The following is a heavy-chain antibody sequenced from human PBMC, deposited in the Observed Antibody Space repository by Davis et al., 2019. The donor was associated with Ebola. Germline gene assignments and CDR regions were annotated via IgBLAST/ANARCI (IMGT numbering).Heavy chain of an antibody. J-gene: IGHJ5*02. Sequence: ASVTVSCKASGYTFTGYYMHWVRQAPGQGLEWMGWINPNSGGTNYAQKFQGRVTMTRDTSISTAYMELSRLRSDDTAVYYCAAVEMATITVWFWFDPWGQGTLVTVSS. CDR2: INPNSGGT. D-gene: IGHD5-24*01. CDR1: GYTFTGYY. V-gene: IGHV1-2*02. CDR3: AAVEMATITVWFWFDP.